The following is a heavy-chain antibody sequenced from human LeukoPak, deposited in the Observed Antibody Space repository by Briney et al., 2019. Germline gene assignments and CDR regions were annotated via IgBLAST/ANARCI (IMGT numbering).Heavy chain of an antibody. V-gene: IGHV4-30-2*01. Sequence: SETLSLTCAVSGGSISSGGYSWSWIQQPPGKGLEWIGYIYHSGSTYYNPSLKSRVTISVDRSKNQFSLKLSSVTAADTAVYYCARTRGWLFDYWGQGTLVTVSS. J-gene: IGHJ4*02. CDR2: IYHSGST. D-gene: IGHD5-12*01. CDR1: GGSISSGGYS. CDR3: ARTRGWLFDY.